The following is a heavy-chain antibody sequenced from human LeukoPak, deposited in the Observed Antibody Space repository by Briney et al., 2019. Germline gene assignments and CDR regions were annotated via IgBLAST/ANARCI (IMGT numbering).Heavy chain of an antibody. V-gene: IGHV1-46*01. CDR1: GYTFTSYG. D-gene: IGHD1-26*01. Sequence: GASVKVSCKASGYTFTSYGISWVRQAPGQGLEWMGIINPSGGSTSYAQKFQGRVTMTRDTSTSTVYMELSSLRSEDTAVYYCASVRSGSYYHYYYGMDVWGQGTTVTVSS. CDR3: ASVRSGSYYHYYYGMDV. J-gene: IGHJ6*02. CDR2: INPSGGST.